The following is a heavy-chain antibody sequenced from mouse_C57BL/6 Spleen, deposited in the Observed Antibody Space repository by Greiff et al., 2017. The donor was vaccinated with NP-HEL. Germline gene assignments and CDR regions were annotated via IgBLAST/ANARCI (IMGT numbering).Heavy chain of an antibody. Sequence: QVPLQQSGAELARPGASVKLSCKASGYTFTSSGISWVKQRTGQGLEWIGEIYPRSGNTYYNEKFKGKATLTADKSSSTAYMELRSLTSEDSAVYFCAYITTVVKDYWGQGTTLTVSS. CDR1: GYTFTSSG. V-gene: IGHV1-81*01. CDR3: AYITTVVKDY. D-gene: IGHD1-1*01. J-gene: IGHJ2*01. CDR2: IYPRSGNT.